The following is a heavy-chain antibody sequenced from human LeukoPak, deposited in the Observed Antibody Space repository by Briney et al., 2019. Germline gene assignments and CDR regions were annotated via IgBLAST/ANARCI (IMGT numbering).Heavy chain of an antibody. V-gene: IGHV1-46*01. Sequence: GASVKVSCKAFGYTFTSNYMHWVRQAPGQGPEWMGVISPSGGSTTYAQKFQGRVTLTRDMSTSTDYLELSSLRSEDTAVYYCARLSILSGSWGYWGQGTLVTVSS. J-gene: IGHJ4*02. CDR3: ARLSILSGSWGY. D-gene: IGHD2-15*01. CDR2: ISPSGGST. CDR1: GYTFTSNY.